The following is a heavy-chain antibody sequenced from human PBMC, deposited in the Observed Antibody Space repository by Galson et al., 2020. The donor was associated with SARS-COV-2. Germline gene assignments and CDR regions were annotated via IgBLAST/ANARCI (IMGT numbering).Heavy chain of an antibody. CDR3: ARETDDHTSSWFDS. CDR1: GFTFGSSA. V-gene: IGHV3-30*04. Sequence: GGSLRLSCAASGFTFGSSAMHWVRQAPGKGLEWPAIISYDGTTKYNSESVKGRFTISRDISKNTLYLQMNSLRPEDTAVYYCARETDDHTSSWFDSWGQGTLVTVSS. D-gene: IGHD6-13*01. J-gene: IGHJ5*01. CDR2: ISYDGTTK.